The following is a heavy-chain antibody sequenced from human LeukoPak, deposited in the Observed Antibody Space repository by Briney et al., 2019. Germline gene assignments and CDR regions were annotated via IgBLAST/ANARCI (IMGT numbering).Heavy chain of an antibody. V-gene: IGHV4-59*01. J-gene: IGHJ4*02. CDR3: ARGIAAADY. D-gene: IGHD6-13*01. CDR1: GGSISSYY. Sequence: SETLSLTCTVSGGSISSYYWSWVRQPPGKGLEWLGYIYYSGSTNYNPSLKSRVTISVDTSKNQFSLKLSSVTAADTAVYYCARGIAAADYWGQGTLVTVSS. CDR2: IYYSGST.